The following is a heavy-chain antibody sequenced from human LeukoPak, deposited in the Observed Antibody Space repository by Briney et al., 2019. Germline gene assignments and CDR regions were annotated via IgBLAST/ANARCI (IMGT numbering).Heavy chain of an antibody. J-gene: IGHJ4*02. CDR1: GGSISSYY. CDR3: ARDGRVSYYHADY. D-gene: IGHD1-26*01. V-gene: IGHV4-59*01. Sequence: SETLSLTCTVSGGSISSYYWSWIREPPGKGRVWLGYIYYSVSTSYNPSLRSRVTISVDTSKNQFSLNLTSVTAADTAVYYCARDGRVSYYHADYWGQGNLVTVSS. CDR2: IYYSVST.